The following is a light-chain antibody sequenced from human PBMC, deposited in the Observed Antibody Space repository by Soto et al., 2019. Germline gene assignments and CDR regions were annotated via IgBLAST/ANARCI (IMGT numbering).Light chain of an antibody. CDR2: DVN. Sequence: QSALTQPRSVSRSPGQSVTISCTGTSSDVGGYNYVSWYQQHPGKAPKLMIYDVNKRPSGVPDRFSGSKSGTSASLAISGLRSEDEADYYCAAWDDSLSVLYVFGTGTKVTVL. CDR1: SSDVGGYNY. J-gene: IGLJ1*01. V-gene: IGLV2-11*01. CDR3: AAWDDSLSVLYV.